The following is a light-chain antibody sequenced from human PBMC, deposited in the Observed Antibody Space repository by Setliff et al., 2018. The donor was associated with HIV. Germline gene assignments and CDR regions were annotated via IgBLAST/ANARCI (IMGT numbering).Light chain of an antibody. CDR1: SSNIGSNT. V-gene: IGLV1-44*01. Sequence: QSVLTQPPSVSGTPGQGVTISCSGSSSNIGSNTVSWYQQLPGTAPKLLFCNDHQCPPGVPDRFSGPKSGTSASLVISGLQSEDEADYYCAAWDYSSNGFVFGTGTKVTVL. CDR3: AAWDYSSNGFV. CDR2: NDH. J-gene: IGLJ1*01.